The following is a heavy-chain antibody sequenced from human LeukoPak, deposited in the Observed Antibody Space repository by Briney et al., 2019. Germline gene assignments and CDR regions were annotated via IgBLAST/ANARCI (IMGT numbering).Heavy chain of an antibody. Sequence: ASVKVSCKASGYTFTSYGISWVRQAPGQGLAWMGWINPYNGNTKYAQNLQGRVTMTTDTSTSTAYMELRSLRSDDTAVYYCARRGLTNEDTYCNSTGCYIASGDWFDPWGQGTLVTVSS. J-gene: IGHJ5*02. V-gene: IGHV1-18*01. CDR2: INPYNGNT. CDR1: GYTFTSYG. CDR3: ARRGLTNEDTYCNSTGCYIASGDWFDP. D-gene: IGHD2-2*02.